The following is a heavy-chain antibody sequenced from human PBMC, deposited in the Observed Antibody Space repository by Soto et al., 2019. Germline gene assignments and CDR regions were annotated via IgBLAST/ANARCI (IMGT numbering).Heavy chain of an antibody. D-gene: IGHD2-2*01. V-gene: IGHV1-69*06. Sequence: SVKVSCKASGGTFSSYAISWVRQAPGQGLEWMGGIIPIFGTANYAQKFQGRVAITADKSTSTAYMELSSLRSEDTAVYYCARVYCSSTSCYRGVGYYYGMDVWGQGTTVTVSS. CDR3: ARVYCSSTSCYRGVGYYYGMDV. J-gene: IGHJ6*02. CDR1: GGTFSSYA. CDR2: IIPIFGTA.